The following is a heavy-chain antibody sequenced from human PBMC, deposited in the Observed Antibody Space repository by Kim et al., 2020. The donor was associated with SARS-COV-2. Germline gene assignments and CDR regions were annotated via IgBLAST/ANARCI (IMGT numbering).Heavy chain of an antibody. CDR3: ARRGRIAVAGSYYYYGMDV. Sequence: GESLKISCKGSGYSFTSYWIGWVRQMPGKGLEWMGIIYPGDSDTRYSPSFQGQVTISADKSISTAYLQWSSLKASDTAMYYCARRGRIAVAGSYYYYGMDVWGQGTTVTVSS. D-gene: IGHD6-19*01. CDR1: GYSFTSYW. CDR2: IYPGDSDT. V-gene: IGHV5-51*01. J-gene: IGHJ6*02.